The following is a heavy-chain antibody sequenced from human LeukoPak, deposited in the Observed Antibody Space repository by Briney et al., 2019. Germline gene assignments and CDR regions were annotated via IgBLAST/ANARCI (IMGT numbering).Heavy chain of an antibody. CDR2: ISYDGSNK. CDR3: AKDSFTSYDFWSGFPGGYYYYGMDV. J-gene: IGHJ6*02. CDR1: GFTFSSYG. D-gene: IGHD3-3*01. Sequence: GGSLRLSCAASGFTFSSYGMHWVRQAPGKGLEWVAVISYDGSNKYYADSVKGRFTISRDNSKNTLYLQMNSLRAEGTAVYYCAKDSFTSYDFWSGFPGGYYYYGMDVWGQGTTVTVSS. V-gene: IGHV3-30*18.